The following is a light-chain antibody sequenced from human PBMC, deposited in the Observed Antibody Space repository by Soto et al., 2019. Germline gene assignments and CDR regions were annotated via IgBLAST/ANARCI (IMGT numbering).Light chain of an antibody. CDR1: QSVSSSY. CDR3: QQYGSSLPFT. V-gene: IGKV3-20*01. CDR2: GAS. Sequence: EIVLTQSPGTLSLSPGERATLSCRASQSVSSSYLAWYQQKPGQAPRLLIYGASSRATGIPDRFSGSGSGTDFTLTLSRLEPEDFAVYYCQQYGSSLPFTFGPGTKVHIK. J-gene: IGKJ3*01.